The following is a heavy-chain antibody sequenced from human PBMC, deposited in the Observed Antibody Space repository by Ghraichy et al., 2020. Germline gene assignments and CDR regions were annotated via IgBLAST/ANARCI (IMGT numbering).Heavy chain of an antibody. CDR1: GGSISSGGYS. Sequence: LSLTCAVSGGSISSGGYSWSWIRQPPGKGLEWIGYIYHSGSTYYNPSLKSRVTISVDRSKNQFSLKLSSVTAADTAVYYCARQYDSSGYYFDYWGQGTLVTVSS. D-gene: IGHD3-22*01. J-gene: IGHJ4*02. CDR3: ARQYDSSGYYFDY. CDR2: IYHSGST. V-gene: IGHV4-30-2*01.